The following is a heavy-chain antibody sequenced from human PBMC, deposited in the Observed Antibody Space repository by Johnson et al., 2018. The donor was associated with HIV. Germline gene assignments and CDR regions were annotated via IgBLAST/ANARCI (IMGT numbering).Heavy chain of an antibody. Sequence: VQLVESGGGVVRPGGSLRLSCTVSGFTFTNAWMSWVRQAPGKGLECVGRFKGKTDGWTTDFAAPVKGRFTISRDDSKITLYLQMNSLITDDTAVYYCATDNGQYGFDIWGQGTMVTVSS. CDR1: GFTFTNAW. CDR3: ATDNGQYGFDI. D-gene: IGHD2-8*01. J-gene: IGHJ3*02. CDR2: FKGKTDGWTT. V-gene: IGHV3-15*01.